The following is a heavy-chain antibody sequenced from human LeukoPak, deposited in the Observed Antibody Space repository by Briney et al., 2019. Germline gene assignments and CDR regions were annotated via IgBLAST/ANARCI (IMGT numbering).Heavy chain of an antibody. CDR2: IKQDGSEK. Sequence: GGSLRLSCAASGFTFSSYWMSWVRQAPGKGLEWVANIKQDGSEKYYVDSVKGRFTISRDNAKNSLYLQMNSLRAEDTAVYYCARDYGSGSYYPPNWFDPWGQGTLVTVSS. CDR3: ARDYGSGSYYPPNWFDP. J-gene: IGHJ5*02. D-gene: IGHD3-10*01. CDR1: GFTFSSYW. V-gene: IGHV3-7*01.